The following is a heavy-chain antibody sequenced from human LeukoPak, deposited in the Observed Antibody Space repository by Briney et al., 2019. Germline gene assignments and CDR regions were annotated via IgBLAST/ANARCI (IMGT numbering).Heavy chain of an antibody. CDR1: GFTFSSYI. V-gene: IGHV3-21*01. Sequence: GGSLRLPCAASGFTFSSYIMNWVRQAPGKGLEWVSSISSRSSQIYYADSVKGRFTISRDNAKNSLYLQMNSLRAEDTAVYYCARDMYGSGRTGSVDYWGQGTLVTVSS. CDR2: ISSRSSQI. D-gene: IGHD3-10*01. CDR3: ARDMYGSGRTGSVDY. J-gene: IGHJ4*02.